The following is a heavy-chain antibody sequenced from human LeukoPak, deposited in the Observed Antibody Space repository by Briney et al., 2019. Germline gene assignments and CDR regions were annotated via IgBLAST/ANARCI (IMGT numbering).Heavy chain of an antibody. CDR3: SGAGY. J-gene: IGHJ4*02. CDR2: IHHSGST. CDR1: GYSITSAYY. D-gene: IGHD4-17*01. V-gene: IGHV4-38-2*02. Sequence: SETLSLTCTVSGYSITSAYYWGWVRQPPGKGLEWIGNIHHSGSTIYSPSLKSRVTISVDTSKNQFSLKLTSLTAADTAVYYCSGAGYWGQGTLVTVSS.